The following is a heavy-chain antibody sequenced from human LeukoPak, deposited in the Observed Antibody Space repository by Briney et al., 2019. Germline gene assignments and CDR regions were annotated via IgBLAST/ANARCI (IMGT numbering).Heavy chain of an antibody. CDR1: GYTFTSYG. J-gene: IGHJ4*02. D-gene: IGHD3-22*01. V-gene: IGHV1-18*01. Sequence: ASVKVSCKASGYTFTSYGISWVRQAPGQGLEWMGWISAYNGNTNYAQKLQGRVTMTTDTSTSTAYMELRSLRSDDTAVYYCARDPWDNNNIYDSSGYPGYWGQGTLVTVSS. CDR2: ISAYNGNT. CDR3: ARDPWDNNNIYDSSGYPGY.